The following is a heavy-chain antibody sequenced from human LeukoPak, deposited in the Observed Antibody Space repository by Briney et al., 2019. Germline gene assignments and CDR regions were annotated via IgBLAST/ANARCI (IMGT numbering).Heavy chain of an antibody. CDR1: GGSISSYY. J-gene: IGHJ4*02. CDR2: IYYSGST. CDR3: AREESLQYYFDY. D-gene: IGHD4-11*01. Sequence: SETLSLTCTVSGGSISSYYWSWIRQPPGKGLEWIGYIYYSGSTNYNPSLKSRVTISVDTSKNQFSLKLSSVTAADTAVYYCAREESLQYYFDYWGQGTLVTVSP. V-gene: IGHV4-59*01.